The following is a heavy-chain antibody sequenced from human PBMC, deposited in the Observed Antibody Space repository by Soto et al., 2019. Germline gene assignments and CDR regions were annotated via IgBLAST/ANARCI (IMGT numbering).Heavy chain of an antibody. CDR2: IDPLFGTA. D-gene: IGHD1-1*01. CDR1: GGAVSSSV. Sequence: QVQLVQSGAEVKKPGSSVRVSCKAFGGAVSSSVITWVRQAPGQGLEWIGGIDPLFGTANYAPKFQGRVTITADESTTTGNLDLSGLRSDDTAVYYCAGGSTRTFDYWGQGTLLTVSS. J-gene: IGHJ4*02. CDR3: AGGSTRTFDY. V-gene: IGHV1-69*01.